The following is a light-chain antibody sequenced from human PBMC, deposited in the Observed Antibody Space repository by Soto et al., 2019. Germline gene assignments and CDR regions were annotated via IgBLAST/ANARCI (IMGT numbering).Light chain of an antibody. V-gene: IGKV1-39*01. J-gene: IGKJ1*01. CDR1: RSVGVD. CDR2: GAS. CDR3: QQTYAVPWT. Sequence: DIQMTQSPSSLSASIGDRVTITCRASRSVGVDLTWYQQIPGKAPKLVIYGASNLQRGVPSRFSGGGSGTDFTFTITSLEVEDSATYYCQQTYAVPWTFGQGTKVDIK.